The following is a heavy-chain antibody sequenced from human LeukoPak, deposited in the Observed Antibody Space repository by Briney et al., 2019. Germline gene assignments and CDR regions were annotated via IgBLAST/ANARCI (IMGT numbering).Heavy chain of an antibody. CDR3: ARHASRYCSSTSCYYWFDP. CDR1: GGSISSSNW. D-gene: IGHD2-2*01. CDR2: MYHSGST. V-gene: IGHV4-4*02. Sequence: SGTLSLTCAVSGGSISSSNWWSWVRQPPGKGLEWIGEMYHSGSTNYNPSLKSRVTISVDTSKNQFSLKLSSVTAADTAVYYCARHASRYCSSTSCYYWFDPWGQGTLVTVSS. J-gene: IGHJ5*02.